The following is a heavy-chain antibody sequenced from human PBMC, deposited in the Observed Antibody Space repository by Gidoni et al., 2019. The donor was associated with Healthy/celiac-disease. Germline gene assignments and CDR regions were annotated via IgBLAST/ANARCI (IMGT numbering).Heavy chain of an antibody. CDR1: GGSISSSSYY. V-gene: IGHV4-39*01. Sequence: QPQLQESGPGLVKPSETLSLTCTVSGGSISSSSYYWGWIRQPPGKGLEWIGSIYYSGSTYYNPSLKSRVTISVDTSKNQFSLKLSSVTAADTAVYYCASMVGSGPLRGWYFDLWGRGTLVTVSS. CDR3: ASMVGSGPLRGWYFDL. CDR2: IYYSGST. J-gene: IGHJ2*01. D-gene: IGHD2-15*01.